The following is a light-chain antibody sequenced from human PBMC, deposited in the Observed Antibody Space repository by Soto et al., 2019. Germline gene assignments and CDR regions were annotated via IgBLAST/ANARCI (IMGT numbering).Light chain of an antibody. CDR2: GTS. CDR1: QRLVYSVSSSY. CDR3: QQYEKWPPSIT. J-gene: IGKJ5*01. Sequence: VMTQSPLSLPVTLGQPSSISFSSSQRLVYSVSSSYLAWYQQKPGQAPRLLIYGTSTRATGISARFSGGGSGTEFTLTISSLQSEDFAVYYCQQYEKWPPSITFGQGTRLEIK. V-gene: IGKV3-15*01.